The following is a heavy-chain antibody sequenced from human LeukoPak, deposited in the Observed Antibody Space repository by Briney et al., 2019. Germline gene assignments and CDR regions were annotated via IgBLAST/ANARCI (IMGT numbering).Heavy chain of an antibody. CDR3: AREGEYYYDSSGYLYYYYYGMDV. D-gene: IGHD3-22*01. J-gene: IGHJ6*02. CDR2: ISAYNGNT. CDR1: GYTFNNYG. Sequence: ASVKVSCKASGYTFNNYGISWVRQAPGQGLEWMGWISAYNGNTKYAQKFQGRVTMTTDTSTSTAYMELRSLRSDDTAVYYCAREGEYYYDSSGYLYYYYYGMDVWGQGTTATVSS. V-gene: IGHV1-18*01.